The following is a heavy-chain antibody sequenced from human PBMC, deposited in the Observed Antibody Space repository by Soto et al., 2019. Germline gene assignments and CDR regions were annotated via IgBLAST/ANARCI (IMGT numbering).Heavy chain of an antibody. CDR3: ARPCFYSSNPHYYYYGMDV. CDR1: GFTFSSYP. J-gene: IGHJ6*02. CDR2: ISYDGTNE. Sequence: QVQLVESGGGVVQPGRSLRLSCAASGFTFSSYPMDWVRQAPGKGLEWVAVISYDGTNEHYADSVKGRFTISRDNSKNTLYLQMNSMRAEDTSVYYCARPCFYSSNPHYYYYGMDVWGQGTTVTVSS. V-gene: IGHV3-30-3*01. D-gene: IGHD6-13*01.